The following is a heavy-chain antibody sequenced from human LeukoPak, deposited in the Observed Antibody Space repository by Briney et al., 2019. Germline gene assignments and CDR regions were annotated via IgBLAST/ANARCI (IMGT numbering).Heavy chain of an antibody. CDR3: ATTPGGVRDAFDI. CDR2: INPSGGST. J-gene: IGHJ3*02. V-gene: IGHV1-46*01. CDR1: GYTFTSYY. D-gene: IGHD3-10*01. Sequence: ASVKVPCKASGYTFTSYYMHWVRQAPGQGLEWMGIINPSGGSTSYAQKFQGRVTMTRDTSTSTVYMELSSLRSEDTAVYYCATTPGGVRDAFDIWGQGTMVTVSS.